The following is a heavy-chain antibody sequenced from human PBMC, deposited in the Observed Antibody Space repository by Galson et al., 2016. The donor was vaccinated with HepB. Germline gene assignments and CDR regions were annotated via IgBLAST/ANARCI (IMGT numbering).Heavy chain of an antibody. CDR1: GGTFSSYA. CDR3: ARHERRYSSSWYRNELNWFDP. D-gene: IGHD6-13*01. Sequence: SVKVSCKASGGTFSSYAISWVRQAPGQGLEWMGGIIPIFGTANYAQKFQGRVTLTADESTSTAYMKLSSLRSEDTAVYYCARHERRYSSSWYRNELNWFDPWGQGTLVTVSS. J-gene: IGHJ5*02. V-gene: IGHV1-69*13. CDR2: IIPIFGTA.